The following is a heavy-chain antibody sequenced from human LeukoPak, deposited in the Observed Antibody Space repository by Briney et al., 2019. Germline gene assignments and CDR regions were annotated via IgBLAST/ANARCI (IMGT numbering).Heavy chain of an antibody. V-gene: IGHV1-2*02. CDR1: GYTFTGYY. J-gene: IGHJ6*02. D-gene: IGHD2-21*02. CDR2: ISPKSGGT. Sequence: GASVKVSCKASGYTFTGYYMHWVRQAPGQGLEWMGWISPKSGGTNYAQKFQGRVTMTRDTSISTAYMELSRLRSDDTAVYYCARDAVVVTAIRGYYYYYYGMDVWGQGTTVTVSS. CDR3: ARDAVVVTAIRGYYYYYYGMDV.